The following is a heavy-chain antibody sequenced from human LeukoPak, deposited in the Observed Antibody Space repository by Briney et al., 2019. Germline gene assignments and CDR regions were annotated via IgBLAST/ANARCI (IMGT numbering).Heavy chain of an antibody. V-gene: IGHV4-4*07. Sequence: SETLSLTCTVAGGSISSYYWSWVRQPAGKGLEWIGRVYTSGSTNYNPSLKSRVTMSVDTSKNQFSLKLSSVTAADTAVYYCATSGANNWFDPWGQGTLVTVSS. D-gene: IGHD3-10*01. CDR2: VYTSGST. CDR3: ATSGANNWFDP. CDR1: GGSISSYY. J-gene: IGHJ5*02.